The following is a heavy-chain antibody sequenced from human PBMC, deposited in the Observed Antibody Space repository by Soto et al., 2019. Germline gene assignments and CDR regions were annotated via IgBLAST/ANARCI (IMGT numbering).Heavy chain of an antibody. J-gene: IGHJ5*02. CDR1: GGSLSTYY. D-gene: IGHD6-13*01. V-gene: IGHV4-59*01. CDR2: LYYGATT. CDR3: AGGSSWDWFDP. Sequence: LSLTCIVSGGSLSTYYWSWIRQSPGKGLEWMGYLYYGATTYYSPSLKSRLTISADSSKTQFSLKLTSATTADTAVYYCAGGSSWDWFDPWGQGTLVTVSS.